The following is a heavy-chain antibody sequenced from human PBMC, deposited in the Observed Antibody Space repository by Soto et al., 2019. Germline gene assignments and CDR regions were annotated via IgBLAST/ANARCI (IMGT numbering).Heavy chain of an antibody. V-gene: IGHV4-39*01. CDR3: AIPFVVVVGNMDV. D-gene: IGHD2-15*01. CDR1: GGSISRSSYH. CDR2: IYYTGTT. J-gene: IGHJ6*02. Sequence: QLQLQESGPGLVEPSETLSLICTVSGGSISRSSYHWAWIRQPPGKGLEWIGSIYYTGTTYYNPSLKSRVTISVDTSKNQFSLRLSSVTAADTAVYYCAIPFVVVVGNMDVWGQGTTVTVPS.